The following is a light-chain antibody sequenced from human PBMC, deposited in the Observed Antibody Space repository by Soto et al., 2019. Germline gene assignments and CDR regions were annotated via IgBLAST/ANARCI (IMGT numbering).Light chain of an antibody. CDR2: GVT. Sequence: QSVLTQPASVSGSPGQSINISCSGTRSDIGSYNTIAWYQQHPGKAPRVMIFGVTKRPSGISNRFSGSKSGFTASLTISGLQAEDEADYFCFSYAGSSTWVFGGGPKLTVL. CDR1: RSDIGSYNT. V-gene: IGLV2-23*02. J-gene: IGLJ3*02. CDR3: FSYAGSSTWV.